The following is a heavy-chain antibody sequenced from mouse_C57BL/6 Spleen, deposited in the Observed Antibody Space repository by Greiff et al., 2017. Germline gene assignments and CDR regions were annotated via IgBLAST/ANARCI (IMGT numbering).Heavy chain of an antibody. V-gene: IGHV1-82*01. CDR2: IYPGDGDT. CDR1: GYAFSSSW. J-gene: IGHJ2*01. CDR3: AREDGYCFDY. D-gene: IGHD2-3*01. Sequence: QVQLQQSGPELVKPGASVKISCKASGYAFSSSWMNWVKQRPGKGLEWIGRIYPGDGDTNYNGKFQGKATLTADKSSSTAYMQLSSLTSEDSAVCFCAREDGYCFDYWGQGTTLTVSS.